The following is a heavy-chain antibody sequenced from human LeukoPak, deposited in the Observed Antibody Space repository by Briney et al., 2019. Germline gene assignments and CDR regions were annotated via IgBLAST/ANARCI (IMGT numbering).Heavy chain of an antibody. CDR1: GGSISSYY. D-gene: IGHD3-22*01. V-gene: IGHV4-59*01. Sequence: PSETLSLTCTVSGGSISSYYRSWIRQPPGKGLEWIGYIYYSGSTNYNPSLKSRVTISVDTSKNQFSLKLSSVTAADTAVYYCARVILSYYYDSSGYQGYYYYMDVWGKGTTVTVSS. CDR2: IYYSGST. J-gene: IGHJ6*03. CDR3: ARVILSYYYDSSGYQGYYYYMDV.